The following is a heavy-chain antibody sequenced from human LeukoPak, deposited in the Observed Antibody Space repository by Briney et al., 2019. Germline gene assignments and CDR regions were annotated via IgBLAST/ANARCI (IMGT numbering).Heavy chain of an antibody. J-gene: IGHJ4*02. CDR2: TTRGDSK. CDR3: ARDTRVAVVPAAIPFDY. CDR1: GFTFSSYT. Sequence: GGSLRLSCAASGFTFSSYTISWVRQAPGKGLEWISSTTRGDSKYYAESVKGRFTISRDNTEKSLHLQMSGLRAEDTAVYYCARDTRVAVVPAAIPFDYWGQGTLVTVSS. D-gene: IGHD2-2*01. V-gene: IGHV3-48*04.